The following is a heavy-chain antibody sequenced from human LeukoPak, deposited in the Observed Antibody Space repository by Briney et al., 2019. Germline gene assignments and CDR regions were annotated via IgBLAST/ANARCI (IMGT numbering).Heavy chain of an antibody. D-gene: IGHD3-3*01. V-gene: IGHV3-30*18. CDR2: ISYDGSNK. J-gene: IGHJ5*02. CDR3: AKSYYDFWSGSNWFDP. CDR1: GFTFSSYG. Sequence: GGSLRLSCAASGFTFSSYGMHWVRQAPGKGLEWVAVISYDGSNKYYADSVKGRFTISRDNSKNTLYLQMNSLRAEDTAVYYCAKSYYDFWSGSNWFDPWGQGTLVTVSS.